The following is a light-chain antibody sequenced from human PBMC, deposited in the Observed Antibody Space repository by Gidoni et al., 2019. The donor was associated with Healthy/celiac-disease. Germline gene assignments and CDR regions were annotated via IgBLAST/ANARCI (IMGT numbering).Light chain of an antibody. V-gene: IGLV3-1*01. CDR3: QAWDSSYGV. J-gene: IGLJ2*01. Sequence: SYELTQPPSVSVSPGQTASITCSGDKWGDKYACWYQQKPGQSPVLVIYQDSKRPSGIPERFSGSNSGNTATLTISGTQAMDEADYYCQAWDSSYGVFGGGTKLTVL. CDR2: QDS. CDR1: KWGDKY.